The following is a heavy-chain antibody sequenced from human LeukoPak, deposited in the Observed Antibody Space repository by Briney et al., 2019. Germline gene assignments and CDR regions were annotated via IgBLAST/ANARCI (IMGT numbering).Heavy chain of an antibody. CDR2: ISGGST. J-gene: IGHJ6*04. CDR1: GFTFSSYA. Sequence: PGGSLRLSCAASGFTFSSYAMSWVRQAPGKGLEWVSAISGGSTYYADSVKGRFTISRDNSKNSLYLQMNSLRAEDTAVYYCAELGITMIGGVWGKGTTVTISS. D-gene: IGHD3-10*02. CDR3: AELGITMIGGV. V-gene: IGHV3-23*01.